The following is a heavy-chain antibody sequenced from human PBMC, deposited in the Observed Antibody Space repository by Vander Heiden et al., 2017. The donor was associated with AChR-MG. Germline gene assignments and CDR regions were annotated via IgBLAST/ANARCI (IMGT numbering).Heavy chain of an antibody. CDR1: GGTFSNYA. D-gene: IGHD4-17*01. CDR3: ARGTTVTTSWGY. J-gene: IGHJ4*02. V-gene: IGHV1-69*06. Sequence: QVQLVQSGAEVKKPGSSATVSCKASGGTFSNYAINWVRQAPGQGLEWMGGINPIFGTANYAQKFQDRVTITADKSTSTAYMELSSLRSEDTAVYYCARGTTVTTSWGYWCQGTLVTVSS. CDR2: INPIFGTA.